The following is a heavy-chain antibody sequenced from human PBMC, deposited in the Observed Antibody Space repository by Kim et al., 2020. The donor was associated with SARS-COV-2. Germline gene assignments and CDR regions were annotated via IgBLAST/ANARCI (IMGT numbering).Heavy chain of an antibody. CDR1: GASFSAFY. Sequence: SETLSLTCAVHGASFSAFYWTWFRQSPEKGLEWIGDIYHSGITNYNPSLKSRLTMSVDTSKNQFSLKLTSMSAADTAVYYCARGRVSADLSGFDSWGQGTLLTVS. CDR2: IYHSGIT. CDR3: ARGRVSADLSGFDS. J-gene: IGHJ4*02. V-gene: IGHV4-34*01. D-gene: IGHD3-16*02.